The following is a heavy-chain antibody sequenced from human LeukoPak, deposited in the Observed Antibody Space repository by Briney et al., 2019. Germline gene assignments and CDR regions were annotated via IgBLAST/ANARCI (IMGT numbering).Heavy chain of an antibody. CDR1: GGSFSGYY. V-gene: IGHV4-34*01. CDR2: INHSGST. CDR3: ARFVVRGYCSSTSCPCLDY. D-gene: IGHD2-2*01. J-gene: IGHJ4*02. Sequence: SETLSLTCAVYGGSFSGYYWSWVRQPPGKGLEWVGEINHSGSTNYNPSRKSRVTISVDTSKNQLSLKLSSVTAADTAVYYCARFVVRGYCSSTSCPCLDYWGQGTLVTVSS.